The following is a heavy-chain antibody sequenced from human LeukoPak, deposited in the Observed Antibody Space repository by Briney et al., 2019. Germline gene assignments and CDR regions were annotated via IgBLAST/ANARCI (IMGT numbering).Heavy chain of an antibody. CDR3: ARTYCIGSSCPGVFEY. CDR2: ISDSGGRT. V-gene: IGHV3-23*01. CDR1: GFPFSSYA. J-gene: IGHJ4*02. Sequence: GGSLRLSCAASGFPFSSYAMSWVHQAPGKGLEWVSVISDSGGRTYSAASVKGRFTISRDNSKDTLYLQMNSLRAEDTAVYYCARTYCIGSSCPGVFEYWGQGTLVTVSS. D-gene: IGHD2-15*01.